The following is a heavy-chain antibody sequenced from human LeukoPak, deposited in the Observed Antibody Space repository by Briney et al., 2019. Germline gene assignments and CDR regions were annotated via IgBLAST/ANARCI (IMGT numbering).Heavy chain of an antibody. CDR3: ARSGRGYSYGDRYSSSWYYNY. CDR2: INHSGST. V-gene: IGHV4-34*01. CDR1: GGSFSGYY. J-gene: IGHJ4*02. D-gene: IGHD6-13*01. Sequence: SETLSLTCAVYGGSFSGYYWSWIRQPPGKGLEWIGEINHSGSTNYNPSLKSRVTISVDTSKNQFSLKLSSVTAADTAVYYCARSGRGYSYGDRYSSSWYYNYGGQGTLVTVSS.